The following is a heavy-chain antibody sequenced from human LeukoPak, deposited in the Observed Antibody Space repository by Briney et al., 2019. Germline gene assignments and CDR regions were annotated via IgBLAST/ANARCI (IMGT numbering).Heavy chain of an antibody. V-gene: IGHV1-46*01. CDR3: ARDLGDVDTAMVEYYFDY. J-gene: IGHJ4*02. D-gene: IGHD5-18*01. CDR1: GYTFTSYY. Sequence: ASVKVSCKASGYTFTSYYMHWVRQAPGQGLEWMEIINPSGGSTSYAQKFQGRVTMTRDTSTSTVYMELSSLRSEDTAVYYCARDLGDVDTAMVEYYFDYWGQGTLITVSS. CDR2: INPSGGST.